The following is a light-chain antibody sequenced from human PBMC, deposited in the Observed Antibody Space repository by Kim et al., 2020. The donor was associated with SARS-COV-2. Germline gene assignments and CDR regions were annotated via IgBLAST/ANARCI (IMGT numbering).Light chain of an antibody. V-gene: IGLV3-19*01. Sequence: SSELTQDPAVSVALGQTVRITCQGDSLRSYYATWYQQKPGQAPILVIYGKNNRPSGIPDRFSGSSSGNTASLTITGTQAGDEADYYCNSLVSTDNVVFAG. J-gene: IGLJ2*01. CDR3: NSLVSTDNVV. CDR1: SLRSYY. CDR2: GKN.